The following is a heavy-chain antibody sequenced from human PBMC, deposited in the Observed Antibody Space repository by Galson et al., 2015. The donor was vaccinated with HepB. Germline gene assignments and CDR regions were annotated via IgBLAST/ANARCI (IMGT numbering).Heavy chain of an antibody. CDR3: ARAQRRPIPAVSRIYGMDV. D-gene: IGHD2-2*01. CDR2: IYYSGST. Sequence: TLSLTCAVYGGSFSGYYWSWIRQPPGKGLEWIGYIYYSGSTNYNPSLKSRVTISVDTSKNQFSLKLSSVTAADAAVYYCARAQRRPIPAVSRIYGMDVWGQGTTVTVSS. V-gene: IGHV4-59*01. CDR1: GGSFSGYY. J-gene: IGHJ6*02.